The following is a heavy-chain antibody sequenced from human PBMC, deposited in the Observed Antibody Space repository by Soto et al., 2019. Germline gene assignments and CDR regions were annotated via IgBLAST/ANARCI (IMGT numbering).Heavy chain of an antibody. V-gene: IGHV3-11*01. Sequence: GGSLRLSCAASGFTFSDYYMSWIRQAPGKGLEWVSHISSSGSTIYYADSVKGRFTISRDNAKNSLYLQLNSLRAEDTAVYYCAQSKVGATSNYFDYWGQGTLVTVSS. CDR1: GFTFSDYY. J-gene: IGHJ4*02. CDR2: ISSSGSTI. CDR3: AQSKVGATSNYFDY. D-gene: IGHD1-26*01.